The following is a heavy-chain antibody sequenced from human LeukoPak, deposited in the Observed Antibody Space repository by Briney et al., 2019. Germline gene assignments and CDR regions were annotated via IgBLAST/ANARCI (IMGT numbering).Heavy chain of an antibody. J-gene: IGHJ5*02. V-gene: IGHV4-34*01. CDR2: INHSGST. CDR1: GGSFSGYY. CDR3: ARGLGRYFDWRTNRFDP. D-gene: IGHD3-9*01. Sequence: PSETLSLTCAVYGGSFSGYYWSWIRQPPGKGLEWIGEINHSGSTNYNPSLKSRVTISVDTSKNQFSLKLSSVTAADTAVYYCARGLGRYFDWRTNRFDPWGQGTLVTVSS.